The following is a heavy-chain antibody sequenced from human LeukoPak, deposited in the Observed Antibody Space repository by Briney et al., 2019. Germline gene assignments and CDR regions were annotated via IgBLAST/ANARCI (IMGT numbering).Heavy chain of an antibody. V-gene: IGHV1-2*02. CDR3: ASSGFLWFGEYRSPLDY. CDR1: GYTFTGYY. J-gene: IGHJ4*02. D-gene: IGHD3-10*01. CDR2: ISPNSGGT. Sequence: ASVKVSCKASGYTFTGYYMHWVRQAPGQGLEWMGWISPNSGGTNYAQKFQGRVTMTRDTSISTAYMELSRLRSDDTAVYYCASSGFLWFGEYRSPLDYWGQGTLVTVSS.